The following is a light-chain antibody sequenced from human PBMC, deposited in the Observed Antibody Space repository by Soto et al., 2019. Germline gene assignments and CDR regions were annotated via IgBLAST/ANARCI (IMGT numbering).Light chain of an antibody. CDR1: QDISNY. V-gene: IGKV1-33*01. CDR2: DAS. CDR3: QQYDNLPIT. J-gene: IGKJ5*01. Sequence: DTDMRQSASSLSAYVPYRVTITCQSSQDISNYLNWYQQKPGKAPKLLIYDASNLETGVPSRFSGSGSGTDFTFTISSLQPEDIATYYCQQYDNLPITFGQGTRLEIK.